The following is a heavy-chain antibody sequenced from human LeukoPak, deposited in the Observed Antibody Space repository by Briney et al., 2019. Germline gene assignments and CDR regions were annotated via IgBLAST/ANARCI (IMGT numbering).Heavy chain of an antibody. V-gene: IGHV4-34*01. D-gene: IGHD2-15*01. CDR1: GGSFSGYY. CDR2: INHSGST. Sequence: SETLSLTCAVYGGSFSGYYWSWIRQPPGKGLEWIGEINHSGSTNYNPSLKSRVTISVDTSKNQFSLKLSSVTAADTAVYYCARRSSGGSCYRYWGQGTLVTVSS. J-gene: IGHJ4*02. CDR3: ARRSSGGSCYRY.